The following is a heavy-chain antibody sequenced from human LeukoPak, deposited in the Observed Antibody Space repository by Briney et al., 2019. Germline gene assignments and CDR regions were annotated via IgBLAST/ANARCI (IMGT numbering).Heavy chain of an antibody. CDR1: GGSISTYY. CDR2: IYTSGST. Sequence: SETLSLTCTVSGGSISTYYWSWIRQPPGKGLEWIGYIYTSGSTDYNPSLKSRVTISLDTSNNQFSLNLNSVTAAYTAVYYCARFRGRKVTPFAYWGQGILVTVSS. V-gene: IGHV4-4*09. CDR3: ARFRGRKVTPFAY. J-gene: IGHJ4*02. D-gene: IGHD3-10*01.